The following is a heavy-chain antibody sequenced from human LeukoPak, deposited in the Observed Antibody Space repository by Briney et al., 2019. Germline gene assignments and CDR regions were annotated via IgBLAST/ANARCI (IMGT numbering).Heavy chain of an antibody. Sequence: GESLKISCKGSGYSFTSYWISWVRQMPGKGLEWMGRIDPSDSYTNYSPSFQGHVTILADKSISTAYLQWSSLKASDTAIYYCASGITTSRYGFDIWGQGTMVSVSS. V-gene: IGHV5-10-1*01. CDR2: IDPSDSYT. CDR1: GYSFTSYW. D-gene: IGHD3-22*01. J-gene: IGHJ3*02. CDR3: ASGITTSRYGFDI.